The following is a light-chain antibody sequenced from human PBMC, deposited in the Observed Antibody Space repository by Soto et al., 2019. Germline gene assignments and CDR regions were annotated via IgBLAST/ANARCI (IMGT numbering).Light chain of an antibody. J-gene: IGLJ3*02. CDR1: SSDVGGYNY. V-gene: IGLV2-14*01. CDR3: SSYTRSIWV. Sequence: QSALTQPASVSGSPGQSITLSCTGTSSDVGGYNYVSWYQQHPGKAPKLMIYEVSNRPSGVSNRFSGSKSGNTASLTISGLQAEDEADYYCSSYTRSIWVFGGGTKLTVL. CDR2: EVS.